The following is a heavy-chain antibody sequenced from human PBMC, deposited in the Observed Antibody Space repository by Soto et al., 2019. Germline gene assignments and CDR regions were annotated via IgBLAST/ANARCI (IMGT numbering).Heavy chain of an antibody. CDR1: GDSVSRADSY. Sequence: QVQLQESGPGLVKPSETLSLTCTVSGDSVSRADSYWSWIRQPPGKGLEWIGYIFSSGSTEYNPSLRGRVIISVDTSKNQVSLKLNTVTAADTAVYFCARGMDNNKVGWWGQGTLVTVSA. J-gene: IGHJ4*02. CDR2: IFSSGST. V-gene: IGHV4-61*08. D-gene: IGHD1-1*01. CDR3: ARGMDNNKVGW.